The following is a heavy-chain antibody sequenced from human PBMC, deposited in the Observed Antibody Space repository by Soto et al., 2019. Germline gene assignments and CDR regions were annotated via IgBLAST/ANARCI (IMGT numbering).Heavy chain of an antibody. CDR3: ARDPPYGSGTSQNYGMDV. J-gene: IGHJ6*02. Sequence: GGSLRLSCAASGFPFSTYGMHWVRQAPGKGLEWVAVISHDGRNKYYTDSVKGRFTISRDNSKNTLSLQMNSLRAEDTAVYYCARDPPYGSGTSQNYGMDVWGQGTLVTVSS. D-gene: IGHD3-10*01. CDR2: ISHDGRNK. CDR1: GFPFSTYG. V-gene: IGHV3-30*03.